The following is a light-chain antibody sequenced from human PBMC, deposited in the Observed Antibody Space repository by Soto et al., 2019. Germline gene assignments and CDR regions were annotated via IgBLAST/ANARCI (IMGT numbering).Light chain of an antibody. V-gene: IGKV3-15*01. J-gene: IGKJ5*01. CDR3: QQYSNWPPIT. Sequence: EIVMTQSPATLSVSPGERATLSCRASQSVSNYLAWYLQKPGQAPRLLIYGASTRATGIPARFSGSGSGTEFTLTISSLQSEDFAVYYCQQYSNWPPITFGQGTRLDIK. CDR2: GAS. CDR1: QSVSNY.